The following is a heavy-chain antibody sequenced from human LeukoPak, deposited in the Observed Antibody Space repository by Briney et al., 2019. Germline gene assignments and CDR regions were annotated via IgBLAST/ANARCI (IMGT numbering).Heavy chain of an antibody. V-gene: IGHV1-69*13. CDR1: GYTFTSYD. CDR2: IIPIFGTA. Sequence: ASVKVSCKASGYTFTSYDINWVRQAAGQGLEWMGGIIPIFGTANYAQKFQGRVTITADESTSTAYMELSSLRSEDTAVYYCARIAAAAPWWGQGTLVTVSS. CDR3: ARIAAAAPW. D-gene: IGHD6-13*01. J-gene: IGHJ4*02.